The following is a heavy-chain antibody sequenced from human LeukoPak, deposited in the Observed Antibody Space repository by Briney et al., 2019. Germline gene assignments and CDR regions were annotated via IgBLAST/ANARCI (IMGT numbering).Heavy chain of an antibody. CDR3: ARDRLLEYYYDSSGYGAFDI. J-gene: IGHJ3*02. Sequence: ASVKVSCKASGYTFTGYYMHGVRQAPGQGLEGMGWINPKRGGTNYAQKFEGRVTMTRDTSISTAYMELSRLRSDDTAVYYCARDRLLEYYYDSSGYGAFDIWGQGTMVTVSS. CDR1: GYTFTGYY. D-gene: IGHD3-22*01. CDR2: INPKRGGT. V-gene: IGHV1-2*02.